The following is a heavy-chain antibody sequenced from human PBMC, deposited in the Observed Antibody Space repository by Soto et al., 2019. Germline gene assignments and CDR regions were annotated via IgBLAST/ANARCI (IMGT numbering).Heavy chain of an antibody. Sequence: GGSLRLSCTASGFIVRNHEFNWVRQAPGKGLEWLSYINSDGTTYYAEAVKGRFTVSRDNAENSVHLQMSSLRAEDTAVYYCAREPTHCGGDCFDYWGQGTLVTVSS. J-gene: IGHJ4*02. V-gene: IGHV3-48*03. CDR1: GFIVRNHE. CDR3: AREPTHCGGDCFDY. CDR2: INSDGTT. D-gene: IGHD2-21*02.